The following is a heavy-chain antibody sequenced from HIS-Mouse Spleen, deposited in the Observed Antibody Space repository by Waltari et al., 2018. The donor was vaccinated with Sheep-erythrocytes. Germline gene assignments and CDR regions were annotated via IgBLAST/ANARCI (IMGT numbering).Heavy chain of an antibody. CDR2: ISSSSSYI. D-gene: IGHD6-6*01. Sequence: FTFSSYSMNWVRQAPVKGLEWVSSISSSSSYIYYADSVKGRFTISRDNAKNSLYLQMNSLRAEDTAVYYCARDSTSDAFDIWGQGTMVTVSS. J-gene: IGHJ3*02. V-gene: IGHV3-21*01. CDR3: ARDSTSDAFDI. CDR1: FTFSSYS.